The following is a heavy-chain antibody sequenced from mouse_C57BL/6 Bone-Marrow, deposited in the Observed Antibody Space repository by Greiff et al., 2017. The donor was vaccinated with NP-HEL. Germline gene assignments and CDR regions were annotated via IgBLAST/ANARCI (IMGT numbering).Heavy chain of an antibody. Sequence: VQLQQSGGDLVKPGGSLKLSCAASGFTFSSYGMSWVRQTPDKRLEWVATISSGGSYTYYPDSVKGRFTISRDNAKNTLYLQMSSLKSEDTAMYYCARQSGFADWGQGTLVTVSA. CDR1: GFTFSSYG. J-gene: IGHJ3*01. CDR3: ARQSGFAD. CDR2: ISSGGSYT. V-gene: IGHV5-6*01.